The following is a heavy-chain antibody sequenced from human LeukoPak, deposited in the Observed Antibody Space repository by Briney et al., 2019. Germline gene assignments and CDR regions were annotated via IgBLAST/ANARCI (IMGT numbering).Heavy chain of an antibody. V-gene: IGHV3-7*03. CDR3: ARRRGAQQLVSDY. J-gene: IGHJ4*02. Sequence: GGSLRLSCAASGFTFSSYWRSWVRQAPGRGLEWVANIKQDGSEKYYVDSVKGRFTISRDNAKNSLYLQMNSLRAEDTAVYYCARRRGAQQLVSDYWGQGTLVTVSS. D-gene: IGHD6-13*01. CDR1: GFTFSSYW. CDR2: IKQDGSEK.